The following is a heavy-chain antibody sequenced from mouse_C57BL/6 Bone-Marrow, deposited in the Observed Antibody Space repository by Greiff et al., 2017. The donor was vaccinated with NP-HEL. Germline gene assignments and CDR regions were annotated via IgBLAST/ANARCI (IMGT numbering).Heavy chain of an antibody. CDR2: ISNGGGST. CDR1: GFTFSDYY. V-gene: IGHV5-12*01. Sequence: EVQLVESGGGLVQPGGSLKLSCAASGFTFSDYYMYWVRQTPEKRLEWVAYISNGGGSTYYPDTVKGRFTISRDNAKNTLYLQMSRLKSEDTAMYYCARNYYWYFDVWGTGTTVTVSS. J-gene: IGHJ1*03. CDR3: ARNYYWYFDV.